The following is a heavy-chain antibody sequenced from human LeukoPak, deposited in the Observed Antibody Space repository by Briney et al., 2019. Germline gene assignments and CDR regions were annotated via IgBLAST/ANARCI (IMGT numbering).Heavy chain of an antibody. Sequence: GASVKIFCKASGYTFVSHYMHCLRQAPGQWLELMGIINPSGGSTSYAQKFQGRVTMTRDTSTSTVYMELSSLRSEDTAVYYCARDLEAVTSPYWGQGTLVTVSS. J-gene: IGHJ4*02. CDR2: INPSGGST. CDR1: GYTFVSHY. V-gene: IGHV1-46*01. CDR3: ARDLEAVTSPY. D-gene: IGHD3-3*01.